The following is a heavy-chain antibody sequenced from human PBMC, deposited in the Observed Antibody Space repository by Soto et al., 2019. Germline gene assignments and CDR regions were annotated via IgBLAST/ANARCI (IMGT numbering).Heavy chain of an antibody. Sequence: QVTLRESGPVLVKPTETLTLTCTVSGFSLNNVRMGVGWIRQPPGKALEWLAHIFSNDEESYSPSLKSRLAISRDTFTRQVVLTMTNVDPVDTATYFCARFERYSTYEDCDFWGQGILVTVSS. CDR2: IFSNDEE. CDR3: ARFERYSTYEDCDF. V-gene: IGHV2-26*01. D-gene: IGHD1-26*01. CDR1: GFSLNNVRMG. J-gene: IGHJ4*02.